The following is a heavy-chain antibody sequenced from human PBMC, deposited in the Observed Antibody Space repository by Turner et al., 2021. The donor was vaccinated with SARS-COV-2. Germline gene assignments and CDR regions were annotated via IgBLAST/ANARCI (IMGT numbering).Heavy chain of an antibody. D-gene: IGHD1-26*01. Sequence: QVQLVESGGGVVEPGRSLRLSCVVAGITFTDSNFHWVRQAPGKGLEWMAVISYDGSGTYYADSVKGRFTVSRDNSKNMVYFQMDSLRAEDTAVYYCVTGSYFRELAYWGQGTLVTVSS. CDR2: ISYDGSGT. CDR3: VTGSYFRELAY. CDR1: GITFTDSN. J-gene: IGHJ4*02. V-gene: IGHV3-30-3*01.